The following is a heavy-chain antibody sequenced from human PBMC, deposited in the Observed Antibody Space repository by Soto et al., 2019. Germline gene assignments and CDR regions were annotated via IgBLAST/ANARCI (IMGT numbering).Heavy chain of an antibody. J-gene: IGHJ1*01. CDR2: ISSSSSTI. CDR3: ARDLGSSWYPEYFQH. V-gene: IGHV3-48*01. CDR1: GFTFSSYS. Sequence: EVQLVESGGGLVQPGGSLRLSCAASGFTFSSYSMNWVRQAPGKGLEWVSYISSSSSTIYYADSVKGRFTISRDNAKNSLYLQMNSLRAKDTAVYYCARDLGSSWYPEYFQHWGQGTLVTVSS. D-gene: IGHD6-13*01.